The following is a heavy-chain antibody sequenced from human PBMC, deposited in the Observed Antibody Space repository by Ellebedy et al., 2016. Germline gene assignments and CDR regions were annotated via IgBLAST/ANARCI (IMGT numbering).Heavy chain of an antibody. Sequence: GESLKISXQGSGYSFTSYWIGWVRQMPGKGLEWMGIIYPGDSDTRYSPSFQGQVTISADKSISTAYLQWSSLKASDTAMYYCARHFKYSSSPLPYYYYYMDVWGKGTTVTVSS. J-gene: IGHJ6*03. CDR1: GYSFTSYW. D-gene: IGHD6-6*01. CDR3: ARHFKYSSSPLPYYYYYMDV. V-gene: IGHV5-51*01. CDR2: IYPGDSDT.